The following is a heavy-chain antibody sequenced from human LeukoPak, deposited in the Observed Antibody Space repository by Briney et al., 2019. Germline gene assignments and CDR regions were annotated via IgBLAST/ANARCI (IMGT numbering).Heavy chain of an antibody. D-gene: IGHD1-26*01. V-gene: IGHV3-23*01. CDR2: ITGSGGRT. Sequence: GGSLRLSCAASGFTLSTYAMSWVRQTPGKGLEGVSAITGSGGRTYYADSVKGRFTISRDNSKNTLYLQMNSLRAEDTAIYYCAKEYTGTFSPFPSYFDNWGQGTLVTVSS. CDR3: AKEYTGTFSPFPSYFDN. CDR1: GFTLSTYA. J-gene: IGHJ4*02.